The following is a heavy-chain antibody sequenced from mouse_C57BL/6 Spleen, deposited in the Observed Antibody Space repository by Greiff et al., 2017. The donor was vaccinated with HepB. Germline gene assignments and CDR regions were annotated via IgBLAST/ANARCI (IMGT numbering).Heavy chain of an antibody. CDR3: ASLYDLGHYFDY. D-gene: IGHD2-3*01. V-gene: IGHV1-82*01. CDR1: GYAFSSSW. J-gene: IGHJ2*01. CDR2: IYPGDGDT. Sequence: QVQLQQSGPELVKPGASVKISCKASGYAFSSSWMNWVKQRPGKGLEWIGRIYPGDGDTNYNGKFKGKATLTADKSSSTAYMQLSSLTSEDSAVYFCASLYDLGHYFDYWGQGTTLTVSS.